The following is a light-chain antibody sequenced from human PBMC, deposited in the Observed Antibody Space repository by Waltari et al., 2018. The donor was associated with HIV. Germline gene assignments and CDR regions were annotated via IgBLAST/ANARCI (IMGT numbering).Light chain of an antibody. Sequence: QSVLTQPPSVSGAPGQRVTISCTGSSSNIGAGFDVHWYQQLPGIAPKLLIYAATKRPSGVPDRFSGSKSGTSASLAITGLQAEDEADYYCQSYDSSLSSYVFASGTRVTVL. CDR1: SSNIGAGFD. J-gene: IGLJ1*01. CDR2: AAT. CDR3: QSYDSSLSSYV. V-gene: IGLV1-40*01.